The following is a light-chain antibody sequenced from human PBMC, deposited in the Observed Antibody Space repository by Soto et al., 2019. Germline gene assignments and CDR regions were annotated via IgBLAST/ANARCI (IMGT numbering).Light chain of an antibody. CDR1: RLDVGGYNY. CDR3: CSYVSSKTYL. V-gene: IGLV2-14*03. J-gene: IGLJ1*01. CDR2: EVT. Sequence: QSVLTHPASVSGSPGHSITISCTGTRLDVGGYNYVSWYQQQPGKAPKLIIYEVTTRPSGVSDRFSGSKSDNTASLTISGLQTEDEADYYCCSYVSSKTYLFGTGTKVTVL.